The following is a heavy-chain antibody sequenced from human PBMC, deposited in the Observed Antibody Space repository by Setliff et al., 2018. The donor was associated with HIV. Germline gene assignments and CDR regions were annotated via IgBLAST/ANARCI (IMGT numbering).Heavy chain of an antibody. D-gene: IGHD2-15*01. J-gene: IGHJ4*02. CDR2: IHYTGNT. V-gene: IGHV4-39*02. CDR3: AREADGIDY. Sequence: SETLSLTCTVSGDSITRSTYYWGWIRQPPGKGLQWIGSIHYTGNTYSNPSLKSRVTISVDASKNQISLKRTSVTAADTAIYFCAREADGIDYWGQGSLVTVSS. CDR1: GDSITRSTYY.